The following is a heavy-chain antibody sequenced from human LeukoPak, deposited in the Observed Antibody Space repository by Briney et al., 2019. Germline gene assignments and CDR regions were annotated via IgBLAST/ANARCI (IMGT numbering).Heavy chain of an antibody. J-gene: IGHJ6*04. Sequence: GGSLRLSCAASGLTFSSYEMNWVRQPPGKGLEWVSYISSSGSTIYYADSVKGRFTISRDNAKNSLYLQMNSLRAEDTAVYYCARTPPICSSTSCYQGYYYYGMDVWGKGTTVTVSS. D-gene: IGHD2-2*01. CDR2: ISSSGSTI. CDR1: GLTFSSYE. V-gene: IGHV3-48*03. CDR3: ARTPPICSSTSCYQGYYYYGMDV.